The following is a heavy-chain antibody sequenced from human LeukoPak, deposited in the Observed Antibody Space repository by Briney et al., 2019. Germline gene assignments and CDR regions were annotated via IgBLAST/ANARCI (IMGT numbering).Heavy chain of an antibody. V-gene: IGHV4-39*01. CDR3: AKVGSEVGYYYYYYMDV. D-gene: IGHD3-10*01. CDR1: GGSISSSSYY. Sequence: SETLSLTCTVSGGSISSSSYYWGWIRRPPGKGLEWIGRIYYSGSTYYNPSLKSRVTISVDTSKNQFSLKLSSVTAADTAVYYCAKVGSEVGYYYYYYMDVWGKGTTVTVSS. CDR2: IYYSGST. J-gene: IGHJ6*03.